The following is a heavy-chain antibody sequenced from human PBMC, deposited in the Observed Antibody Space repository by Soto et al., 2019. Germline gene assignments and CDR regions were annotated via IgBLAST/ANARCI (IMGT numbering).Heavy chain of an antibody. CDR2: LYWDDDK. CDR1: GFSLTTSGVG. Sequence: QITLNESGPTQVKPRQTLTLTCTFSGFSLTTSGVGVGWIRQSPGKAPEWLALLYWDDDKRYSPSLKSRLTTTKDTFKNQVVLTMADLDPADTATYYCAHRVLRAVFGLVTTTAIYFDFWGQGTPVAVSS. CDR3: AHRVLRAVFGLVTTTAIYFDF. V-gene: IGHV2-5*02. D-gene: IGHD3-3*01. J-gene: IGHJ4*02.